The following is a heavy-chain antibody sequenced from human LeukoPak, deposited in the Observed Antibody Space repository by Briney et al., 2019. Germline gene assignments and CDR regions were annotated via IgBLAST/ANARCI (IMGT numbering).Heavy chain of an antibody. Sequence: GGSLRLSCAASGFTFSSYAMSWVRQAPGKGLEWVSAISGSGGSTYYADSVKGRFTISRDNSKNTLYLQMNGLRAEDTAVYCCANLMYDYVWGSYRFPSLDGDYWGQGTLVTVSS. V-gene: IGHV3-23*01. J-gene: IGHJ4*02. CDR3: ANLMYDYVWGSYRFPSLDGDY. D-gene: IGHD3-16*02. CDR2: ISGSGGST. CDR1: GFTFSSYA.